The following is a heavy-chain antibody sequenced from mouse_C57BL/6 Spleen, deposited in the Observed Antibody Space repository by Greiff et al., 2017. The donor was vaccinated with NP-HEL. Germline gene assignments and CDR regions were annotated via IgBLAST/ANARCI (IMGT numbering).Heavy chain of an antibody. V-gene: IGHV3-6*01. D-gene: IGHD1-1*01. CDR1: GYSITSGYY. CDR3: ATTVVSATNAMDY. CDR2: ISYDGSN. J-gene: IGHJ4*01. Sequence: EVQLQQSGPGLVKPSQSLSLTCSVTGYSITSGYYWNWIRQFPGNKLEWMGYISYDGSNNYNPSLKNRISITRDTSKNQFFLKLNSVTTEDTATYYCATTVVSATNAMDYWGQGTSVTVSS.